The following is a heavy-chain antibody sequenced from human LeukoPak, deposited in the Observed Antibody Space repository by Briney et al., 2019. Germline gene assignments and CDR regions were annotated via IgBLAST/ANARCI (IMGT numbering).Heavy chain of an antibody. Sequence: PSETLSLTCTVSGGSISSSSYYWGWIRQPPGKGLEWIGSIYYSGSNYYNPSLKSRVTISVDTSKNQFSLKLSSVTAADTAVYYCARDGETKGAEYFQHWGQGTLVTVSS. CDR2: IYYSGSN. D-gene: IGHD2-8*01. CDR3: ARDGETKGAEYFQH. J-gene: IGHJ1*01. V-gene: IGHV4-39*07. CDR1: GGSISSSSYY.